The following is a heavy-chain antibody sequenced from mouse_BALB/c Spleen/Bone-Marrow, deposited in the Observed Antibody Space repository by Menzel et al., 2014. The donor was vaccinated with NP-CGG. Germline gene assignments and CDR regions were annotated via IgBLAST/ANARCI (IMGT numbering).Heavy chain of an antibody. D-gene: IGHD2-4*01. CDR3: ARDSFLITRALDY. CDR1: GFSLTGYG. CDR2: IWGDGST. J-gene: IGHJ4*01. Sequence: VKLEESGPGLVAPSQSLSITCTVSGFSLTGYGVNWVRQPPGKGLEWLGMIWGDGSTDYNSALKSRLSISKDNSKCQVFLKMNSLQTDDTARYYCARDSFLITRALDYWGQGTSVTVSS. V-gene: IGHV2-6-7*01.